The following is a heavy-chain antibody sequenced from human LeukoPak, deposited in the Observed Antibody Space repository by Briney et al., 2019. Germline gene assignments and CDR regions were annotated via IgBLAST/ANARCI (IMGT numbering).Heavy chain of an antibody. D-gene: IGHD3-10*01. CDR2: IYTSGST. CDR3: ARGEYYGSGSYLFDY. CDR1: GGSISSGSYY. J-gene: IGHJ4*02. V-gene: IGHV4-61*02. Sequence: ASETLSLTCTVSGGSISSGSYYWSWIRQPAGKGLEWIGRIYTSGSTNYNPSLKSRVTISVDTSKNQFSLKLSSVTAADTAVYYCARGEYYGSGSYLFDYWGQGTLVTVSS.